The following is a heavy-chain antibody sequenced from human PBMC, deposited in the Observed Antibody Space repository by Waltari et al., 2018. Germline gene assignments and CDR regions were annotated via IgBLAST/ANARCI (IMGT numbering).Heavy chain of an antibody. D-gene: IGHD2-21*02. CDR3: ARTAPNWFDP. Sequence: QVQLVQSGAEVKKPGASVKVSCKASGYTFTGYYMHWVRQAPGQGLEWMGRINPNRGGTNYAQKCQGRVTMTRDTSISTAYMELSRLRSDDTAVYYCARTAPNWFDPWGQGTLVTVSS. J-gene: IGHJ5*02. CDR1: GYTFTGYY. V-gene: IGHV1-2*06. CDR2: INPNRGGT.